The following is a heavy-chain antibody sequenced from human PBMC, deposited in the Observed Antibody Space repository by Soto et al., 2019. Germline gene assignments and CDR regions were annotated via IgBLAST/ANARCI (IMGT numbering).Heavy chain of an antibody. CDR3: AKGSVGPYNERRTYYYYYGMDV. CDR2: IYTGDTP. D-gene: IGHD1-1*01. V-gene: IGHV3-53*05. J-gene: IGHJ6*02. Sequence: SSASCRDSVGISEVSGARQAPGKGLEWVSVIYTGDTPHYADSVKGRFTISRDNSKNSLFLQMNSLRSEDTGLYYCAKGSVGPYNERRTYYYYYGMDVWGQGTTVTVSS. CDR1: RDSVGISE.